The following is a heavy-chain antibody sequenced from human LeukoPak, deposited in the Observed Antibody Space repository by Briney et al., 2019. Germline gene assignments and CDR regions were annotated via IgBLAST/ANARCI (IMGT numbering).Heavy chain of an antibody. J-gene: IGHJ3*02. Sequence: SQTLSLTCTVSGGSISSGSYYWSWIRQPAGKGLEWIGRIYTSGSTNYNPSLKSRVTISVDTSKNQFSLKLSSVTAADTAVYYCARGIVADAFDIWGQGTMVTVSS. CDR3: ARGIVADAFDI. CDR1: GGSISSGSYY. D-gene: IGHD3-22*01. CDR2: IYTSGST. V-gene: IGHV4-61*02.